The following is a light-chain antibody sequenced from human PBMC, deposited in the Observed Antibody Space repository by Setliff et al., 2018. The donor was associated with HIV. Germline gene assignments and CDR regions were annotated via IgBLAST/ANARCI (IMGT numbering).Light chain of an antibody. J-gene: IGLJ1*01. Sequence: QSVLTQPASVSGSPGQSITISCTGTSNDVGGYNYVCWYQRHPGKAPKLMIYEVTNRPSGVSYRFSGSKSGNTASLTISGLQAEDEADYYCSSFGSSNTHVFGTGTKVTVL. CDR2: EVT. V-gene: IGLV2-14*01. CDR1: SNDVGGYNY. CDR3: SSFGSSNTHV.